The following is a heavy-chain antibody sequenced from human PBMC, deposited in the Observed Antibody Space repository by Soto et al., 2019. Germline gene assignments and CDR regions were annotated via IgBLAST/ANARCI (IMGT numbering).Heavy chain of an antibody. CDR1: GGSFSSYA. D-gene: IGHD5-18*01. J-gene: IGHJ4*02. Sequence: GASVKVSCKASGGSFSSYAISWARQAPGQGLEWMGGIIPIFGTANYAQKFQGRVTITADESTSTAYMELSSLRSEDTAVYYCARDRTQLSDPPLDYWGQGTLVTVSS. V-gene: IGHV1-69*13. CDR2: IIPIFGTA. CDR3: ARDRTQLSDPPLDY.